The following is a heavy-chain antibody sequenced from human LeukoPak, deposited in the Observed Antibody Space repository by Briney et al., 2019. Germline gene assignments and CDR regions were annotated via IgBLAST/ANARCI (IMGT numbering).Heavy chain of an antibody. V-gene: IGHV4-39*01. Sequence: PSETLSLTCTVSGGSISSSSYYWGWIRQPPGKELEWIGSIFYSGITYYNPSLRSRVSISVDASRNQFSLKLSSVTAADTAVYYCARLAVTFDYWGQGTLLTVSS. CDR2: IFYSGIT. CDR3: ARLAVTFDY. J-gene: IGHJ4*02. CDR1: GGSISSSSYY. D-gene: IGHD2-21*02.